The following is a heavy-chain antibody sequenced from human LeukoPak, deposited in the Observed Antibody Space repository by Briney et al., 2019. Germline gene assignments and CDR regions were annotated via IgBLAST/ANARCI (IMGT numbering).Heavy chain of an antibody. V-gene: IGHV1-2*02. D-gene: IGHD1-26*01. CDR1: GYTFTGYY. CDR2: INPNSGGT. Sequence: ASVKVSCKASGYTFTGYYMHWVRQAPGQGLEWMGWINPNSGGTNYAQKFQGRVTMTTDTSTSTAYMELRSLRSDDTAVYYCARDRGVGSYYFSGWGQGTLVTVSS. CDR3: ARDRGVGSYYFSG. J-gene: IGHJ1*01.